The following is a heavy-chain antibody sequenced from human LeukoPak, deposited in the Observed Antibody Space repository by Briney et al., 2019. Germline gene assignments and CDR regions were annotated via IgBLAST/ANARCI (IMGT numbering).Heavy chain of an antibody. J-gene: IGHJ4*02. CDR2: IYYDGVT. V-gene: IGHV4-4*02. D-gene: IGHD3-9*01. CDR3: ARERDFAVHHPFY. CDR1: GVSIIRTNW. Sequence: SGTLSLTCAVSGVSIIRTNWWIWVRQTPGRGLEWIGVIYYDGVTNYNPSLKSRVTISLDKSKNHFSLNLTSVTAADTAVYYCARERDFAVHHPFYWGRGTLVSVFS.